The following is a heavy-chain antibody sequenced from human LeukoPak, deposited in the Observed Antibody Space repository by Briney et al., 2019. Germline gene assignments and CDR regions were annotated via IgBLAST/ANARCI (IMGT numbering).Heavy chain of an antibody. Sequence: GGSLRLSCAASGFNFNTYGMHWVRQAPGKGLEWVAFIRYDEVNKYYADSVKGRFTISRDNSKNSLYLQMNSLRAEDTALYYCAKDMVRGTTGTASDIWGQGTMVTVSS. J-gene: IGHJ3*02. CDR1: GFNFNTYG. CDR3: AKDMVRGTTGTASDI. V-gene: IGHV3-30*02. CDR2: IRYDEVNK. D-gene: IGHD1-1*01.